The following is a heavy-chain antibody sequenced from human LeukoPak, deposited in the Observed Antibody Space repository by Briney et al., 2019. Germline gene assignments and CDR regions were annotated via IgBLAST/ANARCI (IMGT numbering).Heavy chain of an antibody. J-gene: IGHJ5*02. CDR1: GGSFSGYY. CDR2: IYYSGST. D-gene: IGHD3-10*01. Sequence: TSETLSLTCAVYGGSFSGYYWSWIRQPPGKGLEWIGYIYYSGSTNYKPSFKSRVTISVDTSKNQFSLKLSSVTAADTAVYYCARGGYYGSGNDFRFDPWGQGTLVTVSS. CDR3: ARGGYYGSGNDFRFDP. V-gene: IGHV4-59*01.